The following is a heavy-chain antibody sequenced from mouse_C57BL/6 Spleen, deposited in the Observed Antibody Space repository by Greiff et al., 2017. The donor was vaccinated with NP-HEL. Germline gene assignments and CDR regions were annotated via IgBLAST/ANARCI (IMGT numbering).Heavy chain of an antibody. D-gene: IGHD1-1*01. CDR2: ISSGSSTI. CDR1: GFTFSDYG. V-gene: IGHV5-17*01. J-gene: IGHJ2*01. Sequence: EVKVEESGGGLVKPGGSLKLSCAASGFTFSDYGMHWVRQAPEKGLEWVAYISSGSSTIYYADTVKGRFTISRDNAKNTLFLQMTSLRSEDTAMYYCATYYYGSHYWGQGTTLTVSS. CDR3: ATYYYGSHY.